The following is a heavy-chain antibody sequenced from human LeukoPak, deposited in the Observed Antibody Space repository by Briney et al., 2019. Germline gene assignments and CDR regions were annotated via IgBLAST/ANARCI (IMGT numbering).Heavy chain of an antibody. CDR1: GGSSSSSSYY. D-gene: IGHD5-18*01. V-gene: IGHV4-39*01. CDR3: ARHIRGYSCGFDY. Sequence: PSETLSLTCSVSGGSSSSSSYYWGWIRQPPGKGLEWIGSIYYSGSTFYNPSLKSRVTISVDTSKNQFSLKLSSVTAADTAVYYRARHIRGYSCGFDYWGQGTLVTVSS. CDR2: IYYSGST. J-gene: IGHJ4*02.